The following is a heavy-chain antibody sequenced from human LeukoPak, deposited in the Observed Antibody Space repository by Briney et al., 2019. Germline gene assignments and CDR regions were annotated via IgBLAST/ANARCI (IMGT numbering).Heavy chain of an antibody. Sequence: PSETLSLTCAVYGGSFSGYYWSWIRQPPGKGLEWIGEINHSGSTNYNPSLKSRVTISVDTSKNQFSLKLSSVTAADTAVYYCARGRKDVLRFLEWLLVYYFDYWGQGTLVTVSS. V-gene: IGHV4-34*01. J-gene: IGHJ4*02. CDR2: INHSGST. D-gene: IGHD3-3*01. CDR1: GGSFSGYY. CDR3: ARGRKDVLRFLEWLLVYYFDY.